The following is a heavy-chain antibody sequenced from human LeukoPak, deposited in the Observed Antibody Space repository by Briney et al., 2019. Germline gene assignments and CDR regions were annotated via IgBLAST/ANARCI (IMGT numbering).Heavy chain of an antibody. V-gene: IGHV3-7*01. D-gene: IGHD5-12*01. Sequence: GGSLRLSCVASGFTFSDYWMSWVRQAPGRGLEWVANIETDGDQKNYVDPVKGRFAISRANARNSLYLQMNSLRDEDTAVYYCARDIPSGFYTPDYWGRGTLVTVSS. J-gene: IGHJ4*02. CDR2: IETDGDQK. CDR3: ARDIPSGFYTPDY. CDR1: GFTFSDYW.